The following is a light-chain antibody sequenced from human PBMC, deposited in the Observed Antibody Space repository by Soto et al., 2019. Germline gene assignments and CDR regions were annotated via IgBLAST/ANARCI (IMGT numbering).Light chain of an antibody. J-gene: IGKJ1*01. CDR1: QSVSSY. CDR2: DAS. CDR3: LQRAIWPPRT. Sequence: EIVLTQSPATLSLSPGERATLSCRASQSVSSYLAWFQQKPGQAPRLLIYDASNRATGIPARFSGSGSGTDFTLTISSLEPEDFAVYYCLQRAIWPPRTFGQGTKVEIK. V-gene: IGKV3-11*01.